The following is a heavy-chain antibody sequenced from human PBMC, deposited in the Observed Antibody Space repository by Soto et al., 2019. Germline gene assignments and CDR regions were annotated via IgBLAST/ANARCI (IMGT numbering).Heavy chain of an antibody. CDR2: IIPIFGTA. V-gene: IGHV1-69*05. D-gene: IGHD3-16*01. CDR3: ARGGRSGTFYYYYGMDV. J-gene: IGHJ6*02. CDR1: GCTFSSYA. Sequence: SVKVSCKASGCTFSSYAISWVRQAPGQGLEWMGGIIPIFGTANYAQKFQGRVTITTDESTSTAYMELSSLRSEDTAVYYCARGGRSGTFYYYYGMDVWGQGTTVTVSS.